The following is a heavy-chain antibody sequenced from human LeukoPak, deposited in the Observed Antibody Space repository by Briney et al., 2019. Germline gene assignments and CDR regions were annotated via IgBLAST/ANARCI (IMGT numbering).Heavy chain of an antibody. J-gene: IGHJ1*01. CDR3: ARGTSSGYSEYFQH. Sequence: SETLSLTCTVSGGSISNYYWSWIRQPPGKGLEWIGYIYYSGNTNYNPSLKSRVTISVDTSKNHFSLKLSSVTAADTAVYYCARGTSSGYSEYFQHWGQGTLVTVSS. CDR1: GGSISNYY. D-gene: IGHD3-22*01. V-gene: IGHV4-59*08. CDR2: IYYSGNT.